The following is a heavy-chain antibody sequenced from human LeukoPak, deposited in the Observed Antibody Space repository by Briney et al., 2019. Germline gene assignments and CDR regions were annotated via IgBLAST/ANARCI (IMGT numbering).Heavy chain of an antibody. V-gene: IGHV3-30*04. CDR2: ISHDGSID. Sequence: GGSLRLSCEVSGFTFSDYAMHRVRQAPGKGLQWLALISHDGSIDYYADSVKGRFTVSRDNSKNTIYLQMNSLRVEDTAVYYCAKDFSEIGITGTLDYWGQGTLVTVSS. CDR1: GFTFSDYA. CDR3: AKDFSEIGITGTLDY. D-gene: IGHD1-20*01. J-gene: IGHJ4*02.